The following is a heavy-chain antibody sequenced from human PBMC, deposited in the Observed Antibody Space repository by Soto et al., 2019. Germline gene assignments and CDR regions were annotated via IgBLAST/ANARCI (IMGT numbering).Heavy chain of an antibody. Sequence: QVQLVESGGGVVQPGRSLRLSCAASGFFFSSYGMHWVRQAPGKGLEWVAVIWYDGNNKYYADSVKGRFTISRDKSNNTLYLQMSSLRYEDTAGSYCAGERYPVVAAGGPDYGGQGTPVTVSS. D-gene: IGHD2-15*01. CDR1: GFFFSSYG. J-gene: IGHJ4*02. V-gene: IGHV3-33*01. CDR2: IWYDGNNK. CDR3: AGERYPVVAAGGPDY.